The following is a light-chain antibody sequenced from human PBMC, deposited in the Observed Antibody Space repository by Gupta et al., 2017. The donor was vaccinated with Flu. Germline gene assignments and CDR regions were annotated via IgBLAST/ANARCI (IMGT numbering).Light chain of an antibody. J-gene: IGLJ2*01. Sequence: QSVLTQPPSAYGTPGQRFTISCSGSSSNIGSNYVYGYQQLPGTAPKLLIYRNNQRPSGVPDRFSGSKSGTSASLAISGLRSEDEADYYCAAWDDSLSGHVVFGGGTKLTVL. CDR2: RNN. CDR3: AAWDDSLSGHVV. CDR1: SSNIGSNY. V-gene: IGLV1-47*01.